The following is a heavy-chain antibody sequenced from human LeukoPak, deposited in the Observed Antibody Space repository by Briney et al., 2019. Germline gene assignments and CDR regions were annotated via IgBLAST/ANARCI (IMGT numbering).Heavy chain of an antibody. D-gene: IGHD6-6*01. Sequence: PGGSLRLSCSASGFTLSSNYMSWVRQAPGKGLEWVSVTYSCGRTYYADSVKGRFTISRDNSKNTLYLQMNSLRAADTDVYYCARDKGTSYLSFFDFWGEGTLVTVSS. CDR1: GFTLSSNY. V-gene: IGHV3-66*03. CDR2: TYSCGRT. CDR3: ARDKGTSYLSFFDF. J-gene: IGHJ4*02.